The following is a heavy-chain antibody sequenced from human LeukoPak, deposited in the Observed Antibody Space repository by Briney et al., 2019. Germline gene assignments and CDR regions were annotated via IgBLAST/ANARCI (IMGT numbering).Heavy chain of an antibody. D-gene: IGHD5-24*01. CDR3: ARGPTGDGYSFPDY. Sequence: SVKVSCKASGGTFSSYAISWVRQAPGQGLEWMGRITPIFGTANYAQKFRGRVTITTDESTSTAYVELSSLRSEDTAVYYCARGPTGDGYSFPDYWGQGTLVTVSS. V-gene: IGHV1-69*05. CDR2: ITPIFGTA. CDR1: GGTFSSYA. J-gene: IGHJ4*02.